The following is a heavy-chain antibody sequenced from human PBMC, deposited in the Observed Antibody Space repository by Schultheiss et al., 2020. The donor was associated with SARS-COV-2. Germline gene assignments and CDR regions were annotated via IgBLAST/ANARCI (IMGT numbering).Heavy chain of an antibody. V-gene: IGHV5-51*01. J-gene: IGHJ6*03. CDR3: ARGGAVPAAIREPSSIAARRYYYYYMDV. Sequence: GESLKISCKGSGYSFTSYWIGWVRQMPGKGLEWMGIIYPGDSDTRYSPSFQGQVTISADKSISTAYLQWSSLKASDTAMYYCARGGAVPAAIREPSSIAARRYYYYYMDVWGKGTTVTVSS. CDR2: IYPGDSDT. CDR1: GYSFTSYW. D-gene: IGHD2-2*02.